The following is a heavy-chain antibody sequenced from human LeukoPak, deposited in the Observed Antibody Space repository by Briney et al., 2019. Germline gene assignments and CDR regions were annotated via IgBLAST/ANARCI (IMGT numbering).Heavy chain of an antibody. CDR1: GYTFISYG. Sequence: ASVKVSCKASGYTFISYGISWVRQAPGQGLEWMGWISAYNGNTNYAQKLQGRVTMTTDTSTSTAYMELRSLRSDDTAVYYCAICIDLMWFDPWGQGTLVTVSS. D-gene: IGHD1-26*01. V-gene: IGHV1-18*01. CDR3: AICIDLMWFDP. CDR2: ISAYNGNT. J-gene: IGHJ5*02.